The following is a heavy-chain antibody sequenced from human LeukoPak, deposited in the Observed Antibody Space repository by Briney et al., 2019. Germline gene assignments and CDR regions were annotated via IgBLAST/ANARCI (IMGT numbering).Heavy chain of an antibody. CDR1: GFTVSSNY. CDR3: AKDGLPYYYYMDV. CDR2: IYSGGST. Sequence: PGGSLRLSCAASGFTVSSNYMSWVRQAPGKGLEWVSVIYSGGSTYYADSVKGRFTISRDNSKNTLYLQMNSLRAEDTAVYYCAKDGLPYYYYMDVWGKGTTVTVSS. V-gene: IGHV3-53*01. D-gene: IGHD3/OR15-3a*01. J-gene: IGHJ6*03.